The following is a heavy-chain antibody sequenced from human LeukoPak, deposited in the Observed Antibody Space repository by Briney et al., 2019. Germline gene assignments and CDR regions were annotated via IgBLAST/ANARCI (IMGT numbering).Heavy chain of an antibody. V-gene: IGHV4-59*08. D-gene: IGHD2-2*01. Sequence: PSETLTLTCTVSGGSISSYYWSWIRQPPGKGLEWVGYIYYSGSTNYNPSLKSRVTISVDTSKNQFSLKLSSVTAADTPVYYCAAIVVVPGSGRGEYYFQHWGQGTLVTVSS. CDR2: IYYSGST. J-gene: IGHJ1*01. CDR1: GGSISSYY. CDR3: AAIVVVPGSGRGEYYFQH.